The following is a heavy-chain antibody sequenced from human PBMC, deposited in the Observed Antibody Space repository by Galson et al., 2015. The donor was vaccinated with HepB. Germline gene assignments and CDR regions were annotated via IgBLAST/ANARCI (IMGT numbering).Heavy chain of an antibody. D-gene: IGHD6-19*01. V-gene: IGHV1-46*01. CDR1: GYTLTSYY. CDR2: INPSGGST. Sequence: SCKASGYTLTSYYMHWVRQAPGQGLEWMGIINPSGGSTSYAQKFQGRVTMTRDTSTSTVYMELSSLRSEDTAVYYCAREGGGQWLGHRAFDIWGQGTMVTVSS. J-gene: IGHJ3*02. CDR3: AREGGGQWLGHRAFDI.